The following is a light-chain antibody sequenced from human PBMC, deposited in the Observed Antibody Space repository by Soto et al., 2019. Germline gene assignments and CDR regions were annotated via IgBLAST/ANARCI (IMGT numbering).Light chain of an antibody. CDR3: YSYVGSHTWV. CDR2: EVS. J-gene: IGLJ1*01. Sequence: QSVLTQPRSVSEFPGQSVTISCTGTSSDVDAYKRVSWYQQPPGSAPKLIIYEVSNRPSGVPDRFSGSKSGTTASLSISGLQAEDEADYYCYSYVGSHTWVFGTGTKVTVL. V-gene: IGLV2-18*02. CDR1: SSDVDAYKR.